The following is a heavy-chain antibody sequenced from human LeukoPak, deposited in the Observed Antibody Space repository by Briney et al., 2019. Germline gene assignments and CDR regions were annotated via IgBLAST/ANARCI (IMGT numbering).Heavy chain of an antibody. CDR1: GFTFSSYE. V-gene: IGHV3-48*03. J-gene: IGHJ4*02. Sequence: GGSLRLSCAASGFTFSSYEMNWVRQAPGKGLEWVSYISSSGSTIYYADSVKGRFTISRDNAKNSLYLQMNSLRAEDTAVYYCARDVLLLHPADFDYWGQGTLVTVSS. CDR2: ISSSGSTI. CDR3: ARDVLLLHPADFDY. D-gene: IGHD3-3*01.